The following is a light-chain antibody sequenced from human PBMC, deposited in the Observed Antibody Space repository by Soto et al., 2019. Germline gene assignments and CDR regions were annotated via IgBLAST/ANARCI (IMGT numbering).Light chain of an antibody. V-gene: IGKV4-1*01. CDR3: HQYYSIPRT. CDR2: WAS. J-gene: IGKJ1*01. CDR1: QSVLYSSNNKNY. Sequence: DIVMTQSPDSLAVSLGERATINCKSSQSVLYSSNNKNYLAWYQQKPGQPPKLLIYWASTRESGVPDRFSGSGSETDFTLTVSSLQAEDVAVYYCHQYYSIPRTFGQGTKVEIK.